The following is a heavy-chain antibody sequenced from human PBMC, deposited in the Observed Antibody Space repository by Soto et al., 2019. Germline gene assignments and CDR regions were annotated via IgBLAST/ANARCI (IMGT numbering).Heavy chain of an antibody. V-gene: IGHV4-4*02. CDR3: ARSSGVSATDWFDA. CDR1: GGSISSIKW. J-gene: IGHJ5*02. D-gene: IGHD3-10*01. Sequence: SETLSLTCGVSGGSISSIKWWSWVRQTPGKGLEWIGEIYYSGTTNYNPSLTSRVTMSIDKSKNQFFLNLTSVTAADTAVYYCARSSGVSATDWFDAWGQGTLVTVSS. CDR2: IYYSGTT.